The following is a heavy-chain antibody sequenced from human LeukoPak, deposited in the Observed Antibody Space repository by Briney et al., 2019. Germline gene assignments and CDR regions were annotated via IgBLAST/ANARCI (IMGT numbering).Heavy chain of an antibody. CDR3: AKEPVLTLRGYNWFDP. J-gene: IGHJ5*02. D-gene: IGHD3-10*01. CDR2: ISYDGSNK. Sequence: GRSLRLSCAASGFTFSSYGMHWVRQAPGKGLEWVAVISYDGSNKYYADSVKGRFTISRDNSKNTLYLQMNSLRAEDTAVYYCAKEPVLTLRGYNWFDPWGQGTLVTVSS. V-gene: IGHV3-30*18. CDR1: GFTFSSYG.